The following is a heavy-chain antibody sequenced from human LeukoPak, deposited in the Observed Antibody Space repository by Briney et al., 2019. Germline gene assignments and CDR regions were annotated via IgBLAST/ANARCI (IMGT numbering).Heavy chain of an antibody. D-gene: IGHD2-2*01. CDR1: GFTFNYFS. Sequence: PGGSLRLSCAASGFTFNYFSMNWVRQAPGKGLEWLLYISNTGDTIYYADSVKGRFAIARDNAKDILYLQMSGLRAEDTAVYYCARDQGYCGSTGCIRWHDYWGQGTLVTVSS. CDR2: ISNTGDTI. V-gene: IGHV3-48*01. J-gene: IGHJ4*02. CDR3: ARDQGYCGSTGCIRWHDY.